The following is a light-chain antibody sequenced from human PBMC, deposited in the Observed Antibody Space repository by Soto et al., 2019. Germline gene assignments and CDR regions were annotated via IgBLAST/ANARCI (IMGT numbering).Light chain of an antibody. V-gene: IGLV1-51*01. CDR2: DNN. J-gene: IGLJ1*01. CDR3: GTWDSSLSAFV. CDR1: SSNIGNNY. Sequence: QSVLTQTPSVSAAPGQKVTISCSGSSSNIGNNYVSWYQQLPGTAPKLLIYDNNKRPSGIPDRFSGSKSGTSATLGIPGRQTGDEADYYCGTWDSSLSAFVFGTGTKLTVL.